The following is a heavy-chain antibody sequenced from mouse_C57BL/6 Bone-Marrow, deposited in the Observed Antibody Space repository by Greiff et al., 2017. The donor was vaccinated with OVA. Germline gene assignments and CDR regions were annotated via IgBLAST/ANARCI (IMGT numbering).Heavy chain of an antibody. D-gene: IGHD2-9*01. V-gene: IGHV1-19*01. CDR3: ARKRAYYGYDQYYCDY. Sequence: EVHLVESGPVLVKPGASVKMSCKASGYTFTDYYMNWVKQSHGKSLEWIGVINPYNGGTSYNQKFKGKATLTVDKSSSTAYMERNSLTSEDSAVYYWARKRAYYGYDQYYCDYWGQGTTLTVSS. CDR1: GYTFTDYY. CDR2: INPYNGGT. J-gene: IGHJ2*01.